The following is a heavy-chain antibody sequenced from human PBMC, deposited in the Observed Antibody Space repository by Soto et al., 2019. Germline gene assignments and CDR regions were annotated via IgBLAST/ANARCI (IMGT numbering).Heavy chain of an antibody. D-gene: IGHD4-17*01. V-gene: IGHV3-9*01. CDR3: AKDIEEGSGTVTTFDY. CDR1: GFTFDDYA. J-gene: IGHJ4*02. CDR2: ISWNSGSI. Sequence: GGSLRLSCAASGFTFDDYAMHWVRQAPGKGLEWVSGISWNSGSIGYADSVKGRFTISRDNAKNSLYLQMNSLRAEDTALYYCAKDIEEGSGTVTTFDYWGQGTLVTVSS.